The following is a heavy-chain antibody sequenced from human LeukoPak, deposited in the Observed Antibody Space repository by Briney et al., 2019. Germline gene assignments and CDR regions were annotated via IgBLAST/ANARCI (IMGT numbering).Heavy chain of an antibody. CDR1: GFTFSSYE. D-gene: IGHD3-9*01. Sequence: GGSLRLSCAASGFTFSSYEMNWVRQAPGKGLEWVSYISSSGSTIYYADSVKGRFTISRDNAKNSLYLQMNSLRAEDTAVYYCARDLGSTLVIGEGEAFDIWGQGTMVTVSS. CDR2: ISSSGSTI. V-gene: IGHV3-48*03. CDR3: ARDLGSTLVIGEGEAFDI. J-gene: IGHJ3*02.